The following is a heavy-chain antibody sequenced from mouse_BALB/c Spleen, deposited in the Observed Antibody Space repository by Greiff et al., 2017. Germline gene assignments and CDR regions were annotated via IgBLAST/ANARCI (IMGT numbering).Heavy chain of an antibody. CDR3: ARWDDYDGGFAY. V-gene: IGHV3-2*02. CDR2: ISYSGST. Sequence: EVQLQQSGPGLVKPSQSLSLTCTVTGYSITSDYAWTWIRQFPGNTLEWMGYISYSGSTYSTPSLKSRISITRDTSKNQYYLQLNAVTTEDTATYYGARWDDYDGGFAYWGQGTLVTVSA. D-gene: IGHD2-4*01. J-gene: IGHJ3*01. CDR1: GYSITSDYA.